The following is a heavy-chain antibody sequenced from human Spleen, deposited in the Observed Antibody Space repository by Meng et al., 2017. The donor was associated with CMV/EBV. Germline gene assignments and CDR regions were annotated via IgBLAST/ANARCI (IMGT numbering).Heavy chain of an antibody. CDR3: AKASRNAVAPKYYFDY. J-gene: IGHJ4*02. CDR2: ISATGGST. D-gene: IGHD2-2*01. CDR1: GFHFNNYA. Sequence: SGFHFNNYAMSWVRQAPGKGLEWVSSISATGGSTDYADSVKGRFTISRDNSKNTLYLQMNSLRAEDTAIYYCAKASRNAVAPKYYFDYWGQGTLVTVSS. V-gene: IGHV3-23*01.